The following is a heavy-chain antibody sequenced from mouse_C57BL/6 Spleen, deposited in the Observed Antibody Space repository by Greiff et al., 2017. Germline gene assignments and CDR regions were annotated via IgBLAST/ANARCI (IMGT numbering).Heavy chain of an antibody. CDR2: IYPGSGST. CDR3: ARSITTAPLDV. CDR1: GYTFTSYW. J-gene: IGHJ1*03. Sequence: QVQLQQPGAELVKPGASVKMSCKASGYTFTSYWITWVKQRPGQGLEWIGDIYPGSGSTNYNEKFKGKATLTVDTSSSTAYMQLSSLTSEDSAVYYCARSITTAPLDVWGTGTTVTVSS. D-gene: IGHD1-2*01. V-gene: IGHV1-55*01.